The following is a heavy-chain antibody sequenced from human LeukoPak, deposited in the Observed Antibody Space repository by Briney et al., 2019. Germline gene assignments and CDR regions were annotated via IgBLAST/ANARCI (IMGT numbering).Heavy chain of an antibody. V-gene: IGHV3-43*02. CDR2: ISGDGGST. CDR3: AKLLGPFDYFDY. Sequence: GGSLRLSCAASGFTFDDYAMHWVRQAPGKGLEWVSLISGDGGSTYYADSVKGRFTISRDNSKNSLYLQMNSLRTGDTALYYCAKLLGPFDYFDYWGLGTLVTVSS. J-gene: IGHJ4*02. CDR1: GFTFDDYA. D-gene: IGHD7-27*01.